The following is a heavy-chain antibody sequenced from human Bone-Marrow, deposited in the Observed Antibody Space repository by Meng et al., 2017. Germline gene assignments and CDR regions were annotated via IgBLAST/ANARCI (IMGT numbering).Heavy chain of an antibody. CDR2: ISSSGSTI. V-gene: IGHV3-11*04. Sequence: GESLKISCAASGFTFSDYYMRWIRQAPGKGLEWVSYISSSGSTIYYADSVKGRFTISRDDAKNSLYLQMNSLRAEDTAVYYCARGSGWYGLDAFDIWGQGTMVTVAS. D-gene: IGHD6-19*01. J-gene: IGHJ3*02. CDR1: GFTFSDYY. CDR3: ARGSGWYGLDAFDI.